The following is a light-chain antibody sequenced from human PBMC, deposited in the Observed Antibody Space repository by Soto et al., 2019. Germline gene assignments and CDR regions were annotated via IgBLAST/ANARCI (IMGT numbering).Light chain of an antibody. CDR1: QSVSSN. CDR2: WAS. J-gene: IGKJ4*01. CDR3: QQYYSTPLT. Sequence: EILMTQSPVTLSVSPGERATLSCRASQSVSSNLAWYHQKPGQPPKLLIYWASTRESGVPDRFSGSGSGTDFTLTISSLQAEDVAVYYCQQYYSTPLTFGGGTKVEIK. V-gene: IGKV4-1*01.